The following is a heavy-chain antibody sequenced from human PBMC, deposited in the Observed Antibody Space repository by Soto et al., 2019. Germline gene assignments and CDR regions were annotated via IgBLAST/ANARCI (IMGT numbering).Heavy chain of an antibody. Sequence: SETLSVTCAVSGYSINSGYYWGWIRQPPGKGLEWIGSIYHTGSTYYNPSLKSRVTISVDTSKNQFSLKLISVTAADTAVYYCARVFGYSYGFSDYWGQGTLVTVSS. CDR1: GYSINSGYY. CDR3: ARVFGYSYGFSDY. CDR2: IYHTGST. V-gene: IGHV4-38-2*01. J-gene: IGHJ4*02. D-gene: IGHD5-18*01.